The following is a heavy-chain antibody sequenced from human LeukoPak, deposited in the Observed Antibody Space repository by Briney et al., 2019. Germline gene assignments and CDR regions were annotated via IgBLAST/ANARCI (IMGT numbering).Heavy chain of an antibody. D-gene: IGHD5-24*01. J-gene: IGHJ4*02. CDR2: INARGSDI. CDR3: AKREGPNNGPIDS. Sequence: GGSLRLSCSASGFTFTSSAMTWVRQAPGTGLEWVSAINARGSDIYYADSVTGRFTISRDIFKNTLYLQMSSLRAEDTAVYYCAKREGPNNGPIDSWGQGTLVTVSS. V-gene: IGHV3-23*01. CDR1: GFTFTSSA.